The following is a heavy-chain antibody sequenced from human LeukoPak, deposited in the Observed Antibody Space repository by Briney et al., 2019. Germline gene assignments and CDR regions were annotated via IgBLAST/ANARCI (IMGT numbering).Heavy chain of an antibody. CDR2: ISGYNGNT. Sequence: ASVKVSCKASGYTFASYGISWVRQAPGQGLEWMGWISGYNGNTNYAQKLQGRVTMTTDTSTNTAYMELRSLRSDDTAVYYCARDLKRGYSSGRYSWGTGSSNDYWGQGTLVTVSS. CDR1: GYTFASYG. J-gene: IGHJ4*02. D-gene: IGHD6-19*01. V-gene: IGHV1-18*01. CDR3: ARDLKRGYSSGRYSWGTGSSNDY.